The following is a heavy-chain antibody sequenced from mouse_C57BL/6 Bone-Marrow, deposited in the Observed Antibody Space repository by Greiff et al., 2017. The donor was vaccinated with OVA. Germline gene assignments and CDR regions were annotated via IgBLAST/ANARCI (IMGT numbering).Heavy chain of an antibody. CDR3: ARNRGGGLRRGFAY. J-gene: IGHJ3*01. D-gene: IGHD2-2*01. CDR2: IWSGGST. V-gene: IGHV2-2*01. Sequence: VQLVESGPGLVQPSQSLSITCTVSGFSLTSYGVHWVRQSPGKGLEWLGVIWSGGSTDYNAAFISRLSISKDNSKSQVFFKMNSLQADDTAIYYCARNRGGGLRRGFAYWGQGTLVTVSA. CDR1: GFSLTSYG.